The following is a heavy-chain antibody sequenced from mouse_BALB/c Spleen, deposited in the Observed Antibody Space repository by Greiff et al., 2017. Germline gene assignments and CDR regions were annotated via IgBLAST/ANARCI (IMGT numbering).Heavy chain of an antibody. Sequence: VQLQQPGAELVKPGASVKMSCKASGYTFTSYWMHWVKQRPGQGLEWIGTIDPSDSYTSYNQKFKGKATLTVDTSSSTAYMQLSSLTSEDSAVYYCTRGNFDLYAMDYWGQGTSVTVSS. CDR1: GYTFTSYW. J-gene: IGHJ4*01. CDR3: TRGNFDLYAMDY. CDR2: IDPSDSYT. V-gene: IGHV1S127*01.